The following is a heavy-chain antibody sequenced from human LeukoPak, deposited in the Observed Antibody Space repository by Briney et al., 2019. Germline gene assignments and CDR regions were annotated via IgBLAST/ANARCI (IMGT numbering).Heavy chain of an antibody. CDR2: INPNSGGT. V-gene: IGHV1-2*06. CDR3: ASPYSGYDSHYYGMDV. CDR1: GYTFTGYY. Sequence: ASVKVSCKASGYTFTGYYMHWVRQAPGQGLEWMGRINPNSGGTNYAQKFQGRVTMTRDTSISTAYMELSRLRSDDTAVYYCASPYSGYDSHYYGMDVWGQGTTVTVSS. J-gene: IGHJ6*02. D-gene: IGHD5-12*01.